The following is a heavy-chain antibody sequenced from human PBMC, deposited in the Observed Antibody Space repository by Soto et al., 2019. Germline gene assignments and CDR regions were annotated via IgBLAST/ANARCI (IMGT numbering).Heavy chain of an antibody. CDR1: GYTFTTYY. D-gene: IGHD6-13*01. J-gene: IGHJ4*02. CDR2: INPSGGST. CDR3: ASRLASAGPDY. Sequence: GASVKVSCKASGYTFTTYYMHWVRQAPGQGLEWMGIINPSGGSTSYAQKFQGRVTMTRDTSTSTVYMELSSLRSEDTAVYYCASRLASAGPDYWGQGTLVTVSS. V-gene: IGHV1-46*01.